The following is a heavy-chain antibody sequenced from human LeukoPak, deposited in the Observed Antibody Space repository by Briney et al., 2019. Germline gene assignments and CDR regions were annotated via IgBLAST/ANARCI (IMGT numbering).Heavy chain of an antibody. CDR1: GFTFSTYW. V-gene: IGHV3-7*03. D-gene: IGHD5-18*01. CDR3: ARASSSGYGISSGLAY. Sequence: GGSLRLSCAASGFTFSTYWMTWVRQAPGKGLEWVANIKEDGSEKNYADSVKGRFTISRDNAQNSLYLQMNSLRAEDTAVYFCARASSSGYGISSGLAYWGQGTLVTVSS. J-gene: IGHJ4*02. CDR2: IKEDGSEK.